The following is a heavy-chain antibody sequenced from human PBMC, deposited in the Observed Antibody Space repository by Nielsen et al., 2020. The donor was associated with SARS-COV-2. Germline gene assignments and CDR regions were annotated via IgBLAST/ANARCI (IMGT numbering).Heavy chain of an antibody. D-gene: IGHD3-10*01. CDR2: ISSSSSYI. V-gene: IGHV3-21*01. CDR3: ARDGGDGLGSYPHYGMDV. Sequence: GGSLRLSCAASGFTFSSYFMNWVRQAPGKGLEWVSFISSSSSYIYYTDSVKGRFTISRDNAKNSLYLQMNSLRAEDTAVYYCARDGGDGLGSYPHYGMDVWGQGTTVTVSS. J-gene: IGHJ6*02. CDR1: GFTFSSYF.